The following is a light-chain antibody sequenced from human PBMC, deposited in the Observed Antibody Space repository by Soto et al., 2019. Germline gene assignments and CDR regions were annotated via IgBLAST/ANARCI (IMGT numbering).Light chain of an antibody. J-gene: IGLJ1*01. V-gene: IGLV1-40*01. CDR3: QSYDTSLYV. Sequence: QSVLTQPPSVSGAPGQRVTISRTGSSSNIGAGYDVHWYQQLPGTAPKLLIYDNTNRPSGVPDRFSGSKSGTSASLAITGLQAEDEADYYCQSYDTSLYVFGTGTKVTVL. CDR2: DNT. CDR1: SSNIGAGYD.